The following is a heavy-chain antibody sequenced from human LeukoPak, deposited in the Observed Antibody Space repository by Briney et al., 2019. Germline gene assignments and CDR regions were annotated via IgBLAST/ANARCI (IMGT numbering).Heavy chain of an antibody. CDR3: AKDRNWNTEGPFDY. Sequence: GGSLRLSCAASGFTFSSYAMHWVRQAPGKGLEWVAVISYDGSNKYYADSVKGRFTISRDNSKNTLYLQMNSLRAEDTAVYYCAKDRNWNTEGPFDYWGQGTLVTVSS. V-gene: IGHV3-30*04. J-gene: IGHJ4*02. D-gene: IGHD1/OR15-1a*01. CDR2: ISYDGSNK. CDR1: GFTFSSYA.